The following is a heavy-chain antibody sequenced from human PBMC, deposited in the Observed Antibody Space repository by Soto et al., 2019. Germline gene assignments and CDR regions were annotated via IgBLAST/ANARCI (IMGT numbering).Heavy chain of an antibody. CDR1: GFSFSSYG. CDR3: AKDRRAGGNYGFYSDF. V-gene: IGHV3-23*01. Sequence: GSLRLSWADSGFSFSSYGMGWVRQAPGKGLEWVSFSSATGAGTYYADSVKGRFTISRDNSKNTLYLQMTSLRADDTAVYYCAKDRRAGGNYGFYSDFWGQGALVTVSS. J-gene: IGHJ4*02. D-gene: IGHD1-7*01. CDR2: SSATGAGT.